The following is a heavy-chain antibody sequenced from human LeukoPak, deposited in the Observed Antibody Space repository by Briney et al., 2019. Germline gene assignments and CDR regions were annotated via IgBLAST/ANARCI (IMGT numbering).Heavy chain of an antibody. CDR3: VRKDGDY. CDR1: GGSISSYF. CDR2: IYNSGNT. Sequence: PSETLSLTCTVSGGSISSYFWSWIRQPAGKGLEWIGRIYNSGNTNYNPSPKSRVTMSLDTSKNQLYLNLRYVTAADTAIYYCVRKDGDYWGQGTLVTVSS. V-gene: IGHV4-4*07. J-gene: IGHJ4*02.